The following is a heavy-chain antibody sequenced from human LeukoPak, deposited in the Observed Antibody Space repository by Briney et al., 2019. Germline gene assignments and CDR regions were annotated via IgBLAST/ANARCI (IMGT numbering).Heavy chain of an antibody. CDR3: ARDATTVPLTLDY. Sequence: SGGSLRLSCAASGFTFSSYAMHWVRQAPGKGLEWVAVISYDGSNKYYADSVKGRFTISRDNSKNMLYLQMNSLRAEDTAVYYCARDATTVPLTLDYWGQGTLVTVSS. J-gene: IGHJ4*02. CDR1: GFTFSSYA. D-gene: IGHD5-12*01. V-gene: IGHV3-30*04. CDR2: ISYDGSNK.